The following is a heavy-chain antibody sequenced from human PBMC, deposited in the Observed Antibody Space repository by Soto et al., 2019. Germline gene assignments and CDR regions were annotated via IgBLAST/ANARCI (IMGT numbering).Heavy chain of an antibody. V-gene: IGHV4-30-4*01. Sequence: SETLSLTCSVSGGTINSGDYFWSWIRQPPGKGLEWIGSIFYTGSTYYSPSLKSRASMSMDTSKNLFSLRLRSLTAADTAVYYCASSSLYGMDVWGQGTTVTVSS. CDR1: GGTINSGDYF. CDR3: ASSSLYGMDV. CDR2: IFYTGST. J-gene: IGHJ6*02.